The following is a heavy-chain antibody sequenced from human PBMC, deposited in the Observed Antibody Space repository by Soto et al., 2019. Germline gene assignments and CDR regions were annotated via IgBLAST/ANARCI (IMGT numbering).Heavy chain of an antibody. V-gene: IGHV4-59*01. CDR2: IYYSGST. D-gene: IGHD3-10*01. J-gene: IGHJ6*02. CDR1: GGSISSYY. CDR3: ARVAWYYYGSGSYYDNGMDV. Sequence: QVQLQESGPGLVKPSETLSLTCTVSGGSISSYYWSWIRQPPGKGLEWIGYIYYSGSTNYNPSLKSRVTISVDTSKNQFSLKLSSVTAADTAVYYCARVAWYYYGSGSYYDNGMDVWGQGTTVTVSS.